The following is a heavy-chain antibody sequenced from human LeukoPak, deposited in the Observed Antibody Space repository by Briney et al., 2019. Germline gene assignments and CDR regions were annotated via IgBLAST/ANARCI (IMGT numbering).Heavy chain of an antibody. D-gene: IGHD3-10*01. V-gene: IGHV4-30-4*01. CDR2: IYYSGST. CDR1: GGSISSGDYY. Sequence: SETLSLTCTVSGGSISSGDYYWSWIRQPPGKGLEWIGYIYYSGSTYYNPSLKSRVTISVDTSKNQFSLKLSSVTAADTAVYYCARGYHGSGSYFDYWGQGTLVTVSS. J-gene: IGHJ4*02. CDR3: ARGYHGSGSYFDY.